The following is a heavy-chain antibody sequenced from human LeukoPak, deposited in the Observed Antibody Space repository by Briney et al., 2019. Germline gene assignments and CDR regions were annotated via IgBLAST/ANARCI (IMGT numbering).Heavy chain of an antibody. Sequence: GGSLRLSCAASGFTFSSYAMSWVRQAPGKGLEWVSAISGSDGSTYYADSVKGRFTISRDNSKNTLYLQMNSLRAEDTAVYYCAKGAFGYYDSSGYYDYFDYWGQGTLVTVSS. V-gene: IGHV3-23*01. CDR1: GFTFSSYA. D-gene: IGHD3-22*01. J-gene: IGHJ4*02. CDR2: ISGSDGST. CDR3: AKGAFGYYDSSGYYDYFDY.